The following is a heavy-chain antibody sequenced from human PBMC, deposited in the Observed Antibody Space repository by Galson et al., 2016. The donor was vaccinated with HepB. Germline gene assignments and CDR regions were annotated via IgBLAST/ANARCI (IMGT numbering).Heavy chain of an antibody. J-gene: IGHJ4*02. V-gene: IGHV3-23*01. D-gene: IGHD6-19*01. CDR1: GFSFSTSA. CDR2: IGLSGAPT. CDR3: AKPYTSGWLTSFDH. Sequence: SLRLSCAASGFSFSTSAMSWVRQAPGKGLEWISSIGLSGAPTYYADSVKGRFSISRDNSKNTLYLEMSSLRVDDSAIYYCAKPYTSGWLTSFDHWGQGTLVTVSS.